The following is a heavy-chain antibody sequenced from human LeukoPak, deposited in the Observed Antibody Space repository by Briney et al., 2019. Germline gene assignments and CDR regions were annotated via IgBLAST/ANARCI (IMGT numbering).Heavy chain of an antibody. CDR2: ISGSGGST. Sequence: GGSLRLSCAASGFTFSSYAMSWVRQAPGKGLEWVSAISGSGGSTYYADPVKGRFTISRDNSKNTLYLQMNSLRAEDTAVYYCAKSYDSSGYPDYWGQGTLVTVSS. CDR3: AKSYDSSGYPDY. J-gene: IGHJ4*02. CDR1: GFTFSSYA. D-gene: IGHD3-22*01. V-gene: IGHV3-23*01.